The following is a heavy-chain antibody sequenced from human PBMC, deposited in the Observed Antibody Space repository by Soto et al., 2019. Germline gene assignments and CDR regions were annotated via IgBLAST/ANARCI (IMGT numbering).Heavy chain of an antibody. D-gene: IGHD3-22*01. CDR1: GGSISSYY. CDR2: IYYSGST. V-gene: IGHV4-30-4*08. CDR3: ARAGDYYDSSGYYYPHDY. Sequence: SETLSLTCTVSGGSISSYYWSWIRQPPGKGLEWIGYIYYSGSTYYNPSLKSRVTISVDTSKNQFSLKLSSVTAADTAVYYCARAGDYYDSSGYYYPHDYWGQGTLVTVSS. J-gene: IGHJ4*02.